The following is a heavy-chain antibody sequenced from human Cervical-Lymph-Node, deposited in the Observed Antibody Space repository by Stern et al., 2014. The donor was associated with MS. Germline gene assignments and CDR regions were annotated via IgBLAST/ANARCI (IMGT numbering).Heavy chain of an antibody. J-gene: IGHJ6*02. V-gene: IGHV1-18*01. CDR1: GYTFTSYG. D-gene: IGHD6-19*01. CDR2: LSAYNGNT. Sequence: QVQLVQSGAEVKKPGASVKVSCKASGYTFTSYGISWVRQAPVQGLEWMGWLSAYNGNTNYAQKLQGRVTMTTDKSTSTAYMELRSLRSDDTAVYYCARDSPLESVAGRHYYYGMDVWGQGTTVTVSS. CDR3: ARDSPLESVAGRHYYYGMDV.